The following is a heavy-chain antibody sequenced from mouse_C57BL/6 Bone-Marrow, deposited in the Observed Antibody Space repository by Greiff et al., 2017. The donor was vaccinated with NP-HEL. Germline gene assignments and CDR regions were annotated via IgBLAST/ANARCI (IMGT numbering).Heavy chain of an antibody. CDR1: GYSITSGYY. D-gene: IGHD2-5*01. V-gene: IGHV3-6*01. J-gene: IGHJ2*01. Sequence: EVKLQESGPGLVKPSQSLSLTCSVTGYSITSGYYWNWIRQFPGNKLEWMGYISYDGSNNYNPSLKNRISITRDTSKNQFFLKLNSVTTEDTATYYCARRAYYSKGDYFDYWGQGTTLTVSS. CDR2: ISYDGSN. CDR3: ARRAYYSKGDYFDY.